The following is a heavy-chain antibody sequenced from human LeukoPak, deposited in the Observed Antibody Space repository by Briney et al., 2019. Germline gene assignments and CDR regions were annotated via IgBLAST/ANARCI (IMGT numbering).Heavy chain of an antibody. Sequence: PGGSLRLSCAASGFTVSSAFMSWVRQAPGKGLEWVSIIYGGGTTYYADSVKGRFIISRDNSKNTLYLQMNSLRAEDTAVYYCATDDRIAAPGTFDHWGQGTLVTVSS. CDR3: ATDDRIAAPGTFDH. D-gene: IGHD6-13*01. J-gene: IGHJ4*02. CDR2: IYGGGTT. CDR1: GFTVSSAF. V-gene: IGHV3-53*01.